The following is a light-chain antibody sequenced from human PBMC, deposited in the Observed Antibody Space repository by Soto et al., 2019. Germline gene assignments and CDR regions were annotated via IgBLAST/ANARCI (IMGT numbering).Light chain of an antibody. V-gene: IGLV1-44*01. CDR1: SSNIGSNT. CDR3: AVWDDSLSGYV. Sequence: QSVLTQPPSASGTPGQRVTISCSGSSSNIGSNTVNWFQHLPGTAPKLLVYSNNQRPSGVRDRFSGSKSGTSASLSISGLQSEDEADYYCAVWDDSLSGYVFGTGTKVTLL. CDR2: SNN. J-gene: IGLJ1*01.